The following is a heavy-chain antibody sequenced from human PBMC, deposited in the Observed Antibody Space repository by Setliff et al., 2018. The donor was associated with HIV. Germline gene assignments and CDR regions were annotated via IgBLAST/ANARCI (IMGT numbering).Heavy chain of an antibody. V-gene: IGHV1-2*06. D-gene: IGHD2-2*01. CDR3: ARGSTAVNYYYYYIDV. Sequence: SVKVSCKASGYTFTGYYMHWVRQAPGQGLEWMGRINPNSGDTNYAQKFKGRVTMTRDTSISTAYMEVTRLRSDDTAVYYCARGSTAVNYYYYYIDVWGKGTTVTVSS. J-gene: IGHJ6*03. CDR2: INPNSGDT. CDR1: GYTFTGYY.